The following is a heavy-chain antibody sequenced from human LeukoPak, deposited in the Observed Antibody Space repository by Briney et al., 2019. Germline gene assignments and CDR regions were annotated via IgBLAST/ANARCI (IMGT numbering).Heavy chain of an antibody. V-gene: IGHV4-34*01. CDR2: INHSGSN. D-gene: IGHD2-2*01. Sequence: SETLSLTCPVYGWSFSGYYWRWIRQPPGKGLEWIGEINHSGSNNYNPSPKSRVTISVDTSKNQFSLKLSAVTAADTAVYDCARGGPIVVVPAAMGDFDYWGQGTLVTVSS. CDR3: ARGGPIVVVPAAMGDFDY. CDR1: GWSFSGYY. J-gene: IGHJ4*02.